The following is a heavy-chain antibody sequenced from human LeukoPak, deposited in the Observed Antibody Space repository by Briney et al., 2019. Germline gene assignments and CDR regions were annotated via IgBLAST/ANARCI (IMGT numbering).Heavy chain of an antibody. Sequence: SETLSLTCAVYGGSFSGYYWSWTRQPPGKGLECLAEINHSGSTNYHPSLKSRVTISVDTSKHQFSLKLSSVTAADTAVYYCARGIGSGSYYYYYYMDVWGKGTTVTISS. CDR2: INHSGST. D-gene: IGHD1-26*01. V-gene: IGHV4-34*01. CDR3: ARGIGSGSYYYYYYMDV. J-gene: IGHJ6*03. CDR1: GGSFSGYY.